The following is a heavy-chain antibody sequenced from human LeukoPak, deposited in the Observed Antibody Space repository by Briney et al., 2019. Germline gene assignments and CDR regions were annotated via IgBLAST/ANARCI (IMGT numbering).Heavy chain of an antibody. CDR1: GFIFSTYA. Sequence: GGSLRLSCAASGFIFSTYAMSWVRQAPGKGLEWVSVISGSGGNTYYADSVKGRFTISRDSSENTLYLQMNSLKAEDTAVYFCARALADGYNFPPFDYWGQGTLVTVSS. CDR3: ARALADGYNFPPFDY. J-gene: IGHJ4*02. D-gene: IGHD5-24*01. V-gene: IGHV3-23*01. CDR2: ISGSGGNT.